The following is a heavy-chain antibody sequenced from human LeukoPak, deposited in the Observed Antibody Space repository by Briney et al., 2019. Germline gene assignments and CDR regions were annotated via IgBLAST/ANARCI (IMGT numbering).Heavy chain of an antibody. CDR3: AKVSGPLDY. Sequence: PGGSLRLSCAASGFTFDDYAMHWVRQAPGKGLEWVSAISGSGGSTYYADSVKGRFTISRDNSKNTLYLQMHSLRAEDTAVYYCAKVSGPLDYWGQGTLVTVSS. J-gene: IGHJ4*02. D-gene: IGHD6-25*01. CDR2: ISGSGGST. V-gene: IGHV3-23*01. CDR1: GFTFDDYA.